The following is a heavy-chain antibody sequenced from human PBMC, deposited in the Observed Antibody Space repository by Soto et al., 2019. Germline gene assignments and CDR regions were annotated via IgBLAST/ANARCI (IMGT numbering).Heavy chain of an antibody. CDR2: INAGNGNT. J-gene: IGHJ6*02. D-gene: IGHD3-3*01. CDR1: GYTFTSYA. CDR3: ARDSDFWSGYLGAYYYGMDV. Sequence: GASVKVSCKASGYTFTSYAMHWVRQAPGQRLEWMGWINAGNGNTKYSQKFQGRVTITRDTSASTAYMELSSLRSEDTAVYYCARDSDFWSGYLGAYYYGMDVWGQGTTVTVSS. V-gene: IGHV1-3*01.